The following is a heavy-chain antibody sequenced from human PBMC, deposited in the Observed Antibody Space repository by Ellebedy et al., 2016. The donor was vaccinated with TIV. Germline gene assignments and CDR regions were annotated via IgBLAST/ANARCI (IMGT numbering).Heavy chain of an antibody. Sequence: PGGSLRLSCAASGFTFSTYSMNWVRQAPGKGLEWVASISGSGNLAYYAESVKGRFTISRDNSKNMLFLQMNTLRVEDTAVYYCGKGRGGQYYGMDVWGQGTTVTVSS. D-gene: IGHD2/OR15-2a*01. CDR3: GKGRGGQYYGMDV. CDR2: ISGSGNLA. CDR1: GFTFSTYS. V-gene: IGHV3-23*01. J-gene: IGHJ6*02.